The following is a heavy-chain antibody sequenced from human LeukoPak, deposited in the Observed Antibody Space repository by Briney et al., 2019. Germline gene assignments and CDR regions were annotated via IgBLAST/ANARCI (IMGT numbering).Heavy chain of an antibody. J-gene: IGHJ4*02. CDR2: IYHSGST. V-gene: IGHV4-30-2*01. D-gene: IGHD1-26*01. CDR1: GGSISSGGYY. Sequence: PSETLSLTCTVSGGSISSGGYYWSWIRQPPGKGLEWIGYIYHSGSTYYNPSLKSRVTISVDRSKNQFSLKLSSVTAADTAVYYCARDPGSYYRYFDYWGQGTLVTVSS. CDR3: ARDPGSYYRYFDY.